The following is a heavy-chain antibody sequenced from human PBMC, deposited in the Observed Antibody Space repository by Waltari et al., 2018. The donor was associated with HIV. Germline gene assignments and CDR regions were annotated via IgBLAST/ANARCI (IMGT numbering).Heavy chain of an antibody. CDR2: IKSKTDGGTT. Sequence: EVKLVESVGGSVKPGGYLRLSCADSGLGFRYAWRDWVRQAPGKGLEWVGRIKSKTDGGTTDYAAAVNGRFSISRDDEKNTVHLQMNSLKTEDTAVYYCTTDLWEGDTLDRNCWGQGTLVTVSS. CDR1: GLGFRYAW. CDR3: TTDLWEGDTLDRNC. J-gene: IGHJ4*02. V-gene: IGHV3-15*01. D-gene: IGHD1-26*01.